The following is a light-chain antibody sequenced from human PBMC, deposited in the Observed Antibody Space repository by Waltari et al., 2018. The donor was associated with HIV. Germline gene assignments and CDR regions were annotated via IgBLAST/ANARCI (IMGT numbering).Light chain of an antibody. CDR1: SSNIGSHA. V-gene: IGLV1-40*01. CDR2: NDN. Sequence: QSVLTQPPSVSGAPGQRVTLSCTGSSSNIGSHAVHWYQQVPGRAPQLLIHNDNNRPSAVPDRFSGAKSGTSASLAITGLQAEDETDYYCQSYESGLSGSVFGGGTKLTVL. CDR3: QSYESGLSGSV. J-gene: IGLJ2*01.